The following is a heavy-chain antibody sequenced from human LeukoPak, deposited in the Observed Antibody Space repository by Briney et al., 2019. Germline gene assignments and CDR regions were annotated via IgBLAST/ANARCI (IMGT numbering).Heavy chain of an antibody. V-gene: IGHV4-39*07. Sequence: SETLSLTCTVSGGSISSSSYYWGWIRQPPGKGLEWIGSLHYTGSTYYNPSLKSRVTISVDTSKNQFSLKLSSVTAADTAVYYCARGGFGPAIRDDYFDYWGQGTLVTVSS. CDR1: GGSISSSSYY. D-gene: IGHD3/OR15-3a*01. CDR2: LHYTGST. CDR3: ARGGFGPAIRDDYFDY. J-gene: IGHJ4*02.